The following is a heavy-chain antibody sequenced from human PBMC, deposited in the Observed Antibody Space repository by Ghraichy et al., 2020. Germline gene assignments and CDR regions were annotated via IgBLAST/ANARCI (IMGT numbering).Heavy chain of an antibody. CDR1: GGSFSGYY. CDR2: INHSGST. Sequence: SETLSLTCAVYGGSFSGYYWSWIRQPPGKGLEWIGEINHSGSTNYNPSLKSRVTISVDTSKNQFSLKLSSVTAADTAVYYCARGRGDIVVVPGNFWSGRATYYYYDMDVWGKGHTVTVSS. V-gene: IGHV4-34*01. CDR3: ARGRGDIVVVPGNFWSGRATYYYYDMDV. J-gene: IGHJ6*03. D-gene: IGHD2-2*01.